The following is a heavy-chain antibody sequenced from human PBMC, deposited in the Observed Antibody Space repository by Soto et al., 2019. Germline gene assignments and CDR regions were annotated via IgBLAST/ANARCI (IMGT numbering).Heavy chain of an antibody. CDR1: GYPFTIYA. D-gene: IGHD3-3*02. V-gene: IGHV1-3*01. Sequence: ASVKVSCKASGYPFTIYAIHWVRQAPGQSLEWMGWINPGNGDTKYSQIFQGRVTITWDTSARTAYMDLSSLISEDTADYYCAGDGIWFRSFDCWGQGAGGPVS. J-gene: IGHJ4*02. CDR2: INPGNGDT. CDR3: AGDGIWFRSFDC.